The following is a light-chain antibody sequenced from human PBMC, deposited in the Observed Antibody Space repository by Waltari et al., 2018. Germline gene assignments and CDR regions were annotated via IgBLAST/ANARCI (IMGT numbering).Light chain of an antibody. V-gene: IGLV2-8*01. J-gene: IGLJ2*01. CDR3: SSYGNRNVV. Sequence: QSALTQPPSASGSPGQSVTISCPGTSSAVGGNNFVSWYQQYPGQAPKVIIYEATNRPSGVPDRFSGSKSGNTASLTVSGLQAEDEADYYCSSYGNRNVVFGGGTKVTVL. CDR1: SSAVGGNNF. CDR2: EAT.